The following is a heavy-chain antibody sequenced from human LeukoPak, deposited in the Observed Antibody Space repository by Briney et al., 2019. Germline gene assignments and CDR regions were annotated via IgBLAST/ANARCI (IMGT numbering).Heavy chain of an antibody. J-gene: IGHJ3*02. CDR3: ARVRDKSGYYSRNKNAFDI. V-gene: IGHV3-30*04. CDR1: GFTFNYYA. Sequence: PGRSLRLSCAASGFTFNYYAMHWVRQAPGKGLEWVAVISYDGSNKYYADSVKGRFTISRDNSKNTLYLQMDSLRAEDTAVYYCARVRDKSGYYSRNKNAFDIWGQGTMVTVSS. D-gene: IGHD3-3*01. CDR2: ISYDGSNK.